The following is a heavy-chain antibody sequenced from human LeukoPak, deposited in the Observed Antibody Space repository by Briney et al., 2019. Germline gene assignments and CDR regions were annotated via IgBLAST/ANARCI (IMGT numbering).Heavy chain of an antibody. V-gene: IGHV3-21*01. D-gene: IGHD3-22*01. J-gene: IGHJ4*02. CDR2: ISSSSSYI. CDR1: GFTFSSYS. Sequence: PGGSLRLSCAASGFTFSSYSMNWVRQAPGKGLEWVSSISSSSSYIYYADSVKGRFTISRDNAKNSLYLQMNSLRDEDTAVYYCARGRYYDSSGQEEDYWGQGTLVTVSS. CDR3: ARGRYYDSSGQEEDY.